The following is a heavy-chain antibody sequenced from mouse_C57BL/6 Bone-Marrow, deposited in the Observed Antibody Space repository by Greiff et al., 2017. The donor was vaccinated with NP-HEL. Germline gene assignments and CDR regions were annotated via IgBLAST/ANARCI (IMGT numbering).Heavy chain of an antibody. CDR1: GYTFTDYY. D-gene: IGHD2-1*01. J-gene: IGHJ4*01. CDR3: ARSPYGNYAMDY. CDR2: IFPGSGST. V-gene: IGHV1-75*01. Sequence: VKLVESGPELVKPGASVKISCKASGYTFTDYYINWVKQRPGQGLEWIGWIFPGSGSTYYNEKFKGKATLTVDKSSSTAYMLLSSLTSEDSAVYFCARSPYGNYAMDYWGQGTSVTVSS.